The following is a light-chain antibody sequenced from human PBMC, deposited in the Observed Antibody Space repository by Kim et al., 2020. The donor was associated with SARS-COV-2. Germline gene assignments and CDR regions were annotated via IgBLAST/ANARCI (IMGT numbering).Light chain of an antibody. CDR2: DVN. V-gene: IGLV2-8*01. CDR3: SSFSSSHSLV. Sequence: QSALTQPPSASGSPGQSITISCTGTSSDIGGYNYVSWYQQHPGKAPKILIYDVNKRPSGVPDRFSGSKSGNTASLTVSGLQAEDEADYHCSSFSSSHSLVFGGGTQLTVL. CDR1: SSDIGGYNY. J-gene: IGLJ2*01.